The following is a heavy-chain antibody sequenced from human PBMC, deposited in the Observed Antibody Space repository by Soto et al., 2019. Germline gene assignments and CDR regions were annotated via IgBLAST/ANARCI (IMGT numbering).Heavy chain of an antibody. Sequence: QVQLVQSGAEVKKPGSSVKVSCKTSGGTFSSYAISWVRQAPGQGREWMGGIIPIFGTANYAQKFQGRVTITADESTSPAYMELSSLRSEDTAVYYCARDGRQYFDWLVTREHYYYYGMDVWGQGPTVTVSS. V-gene: IGHV1-69*12. J-gene: IGHJ6*02. D-gene: IGHD3-9*01. CDR1: GGTFSSYA. CDR3: ARDGRQYFDWLVTREHYYYYGMDV. CDR2: IIPIFGTA.